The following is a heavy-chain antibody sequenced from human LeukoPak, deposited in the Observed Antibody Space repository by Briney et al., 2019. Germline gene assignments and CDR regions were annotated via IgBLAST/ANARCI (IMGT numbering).Heavy chain of an antibody. CDR3: ARSLQGDHFDI. CDR2: INVYNGNT. J-gene: IGHJ3*02. V-gene: IGHV1-18*01. CDR1: GYSFTTYG. Sequence: GASVKVSCKASGYSFTTYGITWVRQAPGQGLEWMGWINVYNGNTNYAQKIQGRVTMTTDTPTTTAYMELRSLRSDDAAVYYCARSLQGDHFDIWGQGTMVTVSS. D-gene: IGHD2-21*01.